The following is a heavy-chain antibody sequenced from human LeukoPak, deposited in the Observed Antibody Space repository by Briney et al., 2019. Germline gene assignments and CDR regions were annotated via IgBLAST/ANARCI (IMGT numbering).Heavy chain of an antibody. CDR2: ISGSGGST. V-gene: IGHV3-23*01. D-gene: IGHD2-2*01. Sequence: GGSLRLSCAASGFTFSSYAMSWVRQAPGKGLEWVSAISGSGGSTYYADSVKGRFSISRDNSKNTVDLQMNSLRPEDTAVYYCAKGVYYCSSSTCPQYYYYMDVWGKGTTVTVSS. J-gene: IGHJ6*03. CDR1: GFTFSSYA. CDR3: AKGVYYCSSSTCPQYYYYMDV.